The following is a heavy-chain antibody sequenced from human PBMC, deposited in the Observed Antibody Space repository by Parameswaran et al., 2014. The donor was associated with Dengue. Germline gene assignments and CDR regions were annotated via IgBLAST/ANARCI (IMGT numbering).Heavy chain of an antibody. D-gene: IGHD3-22*01. V-gene: IGHV3-23*01. CDR3: AKTPSYDSSAIDY. Sequence: SNARWIRQPPGKGLEWVSAISGSGGSTYYADSVKGRFTISRDNSKNTLYLQMNSLRAEDTAVYYCAKTPSYDSSAIDYWGQGTLVTVSS. CDR1: SNA. J-gene: IGHJ4*02. CDR2: ISGSGGST.